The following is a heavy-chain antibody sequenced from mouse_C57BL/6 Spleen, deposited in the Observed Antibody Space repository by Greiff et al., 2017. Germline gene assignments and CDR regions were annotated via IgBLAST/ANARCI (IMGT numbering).Heavy chain of an antibody. CDR2: IWSGGST. CDR3: ASESTGGFAY. Sequence: QVHVKQSGPGLVQPSQSLSITCTVSGFSLTSYGVHWVRQSPGKGLEWLGVIWSGGSTDYNAAFISRLSISKDKSKSQVFFKMNSLRADDTAIYYCASESTGGFAYWGQGTLVTVSA. V-gene: IGHV2-2*01. CDR1: GFSLTSYG. J-gene: IGHJ3*01.